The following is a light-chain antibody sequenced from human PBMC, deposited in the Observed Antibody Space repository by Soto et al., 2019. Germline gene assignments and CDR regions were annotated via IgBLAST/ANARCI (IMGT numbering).Light chain of an antibody. CDR3: SSYAGTVSEGYNPVV. CDR1: SSDVGSYNF. J-gene: IGLJ2*01. CDR2: QVS. V-gene: IGLV2-8*01. Sequence: QSALTQPPSASGSPGQSVTISCTGTSSDVGSYNFVSWYQQHPGKAPKLIIYQVSKRPSGVPDRFSGSKSGNTASLTVSGLQAEDEADYHCSSYAGTVSEGYNPVVFGGGTKLTVL.